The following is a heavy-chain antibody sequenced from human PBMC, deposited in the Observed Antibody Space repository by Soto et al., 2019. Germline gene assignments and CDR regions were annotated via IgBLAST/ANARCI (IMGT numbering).Heavy chain of an antibody. J-gene: IGHJ1*01. CDR2: LDWNGGDT. Sequence: EAQLVESGGGVVRPGGSLRLSCVGSGFVFDDYAINWVRQRPGKGLQWVAGLDWNGGDTNYADSVKGRFNISRENAKNSCFLQMDNLRADDTALYYCVRSYLYFWNVYFNVSACWGQGTQVTVSS. CDR3: VRSYLYFWNVYFNVSAC. CDR1: GFVFDDYA. D-gene: IGHD3-3*01. V-gene: IGHV3-20*04.